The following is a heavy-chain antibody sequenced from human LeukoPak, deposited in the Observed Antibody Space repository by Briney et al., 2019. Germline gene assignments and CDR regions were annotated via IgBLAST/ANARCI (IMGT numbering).Heavy chain of an antibody. CDR1: GGSVSSGSHY. J-gene: IGHJ4*02. CDR2: IYYSGST. D-gene: IGHD1-26*01. Sequence: SETLSLTCTVSGGSVSSGSHYWSWIRQPPGKGLEWIGNIYYSGSTNYNPSLKSRVTISVDTSKNQFSLKLSSVTAADTAVYYCAKDGGSHLFDYWGQGALVTVSS. V-gene: IGHV4-61*01. CDR3: AKDGGSHLFDY.